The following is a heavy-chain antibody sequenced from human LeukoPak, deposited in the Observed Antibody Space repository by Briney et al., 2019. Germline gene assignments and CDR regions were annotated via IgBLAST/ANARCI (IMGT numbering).Heavy chain of an antibody. D-gene: IGHD6-19*01. CDR2: IYTSGST. V-gene: IGHV4-61*02. J-gene: IGHJ4*02. Sequence: SETLSLTCTVSGGSISSGSYYWSWIRQPAGKGLEWIGRIYTSGSTNYNPSLKSRVTISVDTSKNQFSLKLTSVTAADTAVYYCARQLSGWYGIYCDFWGQGTLVTVSS. CDR3: ARQLSGWYGIYCDF. CDR1: GGSISSGSYY.